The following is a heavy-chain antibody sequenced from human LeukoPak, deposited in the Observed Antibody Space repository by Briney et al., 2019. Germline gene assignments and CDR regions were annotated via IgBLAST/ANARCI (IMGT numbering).Heavy chain of an antibody. CDR3: ARCPYQLLRRPRITGDWFDP. CDR1: EGTFSSYA. D-gene: IGHD2-2*01. V-gene: IGHV1-69*13. J-gene: IGHJ5*02. Sequence: SVKVSCKASEGTFSSYAISWVRQAPGQGLEWMGGIIPIFGTANYAQKFQGRVTITADESTSTAYMELSSLRSEDTAVYYCARCPYQLLRRPRITGDWFDPWGQGTLVTVSS. CDR2: IIPIFGTA.